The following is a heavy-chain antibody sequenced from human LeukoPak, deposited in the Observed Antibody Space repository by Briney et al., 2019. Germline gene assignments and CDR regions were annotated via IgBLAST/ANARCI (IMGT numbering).Heavy chain of an antibody. CDR1: GFTFSSYW. CDR2: INTDGSST. CDR3: ARGQGVMTY. V-gene: IGHV3-74*01. D-gene: IGHD2-21*02. J-gene: IGHJ4*02. Sequence: GRSLRLSCAASGFTFSSYWMHWVRQAPGKGLLWVSRINTDGSSTNYADSVKGRFTISRDNTKNTLYLQMNSLRAEDTAVYYCARGQGVMTYWGQGTLVTVSS.